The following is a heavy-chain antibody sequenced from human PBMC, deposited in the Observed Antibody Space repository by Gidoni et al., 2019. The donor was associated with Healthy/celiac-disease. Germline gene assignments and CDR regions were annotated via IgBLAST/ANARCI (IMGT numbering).Heavy chain of an antibody. CDR2: ISTSSSYI. CDR1: GFTFSNYN. D-gene: IGHD3-3*01. Sequence: EVLLVESGGGLVKPGGSLRLSCAASGFTFSNYNMNWVRQAPGKGLEWVSSISTSSSYIYYADSVKGRFTISRDNAKNSLYLQMNSLRAEDTAVYYCARSKTYDFWSGYDSVDYWGQGTLVTVSS. CDR3: ARSKTYDFWSGYDSVDY. J-gene: IGHJ4*02. V-gene: IGHV3-21*01.